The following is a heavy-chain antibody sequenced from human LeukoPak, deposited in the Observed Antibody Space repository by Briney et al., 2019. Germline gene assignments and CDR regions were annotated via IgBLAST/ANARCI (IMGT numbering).Heavy chain of an antibody. D-gene: IGHD3-10*01. CDR2: ITGTGDST. J-gene: IGHJ3*02. CDR1: GFTFTTYA. V-gene: IGHV3-23*01. CDR3: ARILTISYGSGSYYPGALDM. Sequence: GGSLRLSCAASGFTFTTYAVTWVRQPPGKGLEWVSSITGTGDSTYYADSVKGRFTISRDNSKNTVYLQMNSLRAEDTAVYYCARILTISYGSGSYYPGALDMWGQGTMVTVSS.